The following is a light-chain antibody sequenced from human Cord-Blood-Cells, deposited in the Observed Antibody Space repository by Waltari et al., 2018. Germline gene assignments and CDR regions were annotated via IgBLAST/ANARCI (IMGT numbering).Light chain of an antibody. CDR1: KSISSY. CDR3: RQSYSTPFT. J-gene: IGKJ3*01. Sequence: DIQMTQSPSSLSASVVYRVPIPCRASKSISSYLNWYQQKPGKAPKLLIYAASSLQSGVPSRFSGSGSGTDFTLTISSLQPEDFATYYCRQSYSTPFTFGPGTKVDIK. V-gene: IGKV1-39*01. CDR2: AAS.